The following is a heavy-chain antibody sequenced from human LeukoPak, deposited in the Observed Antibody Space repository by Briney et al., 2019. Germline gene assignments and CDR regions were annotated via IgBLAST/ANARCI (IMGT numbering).Heavy chain of an antibody. J-gene: IGHJ6*03. Sequence: ASVKVSCKASGYSFTSHYMHWVRQAPGQGLEWLGWINTNTGNPTYAQGFTGRFVFSLETSVSTSYLQISSLKAEDTAVYYCARGRGSSARLGYYFYYTDVWGKGTTVTVSS. CDR1: GYSFTSHY. CDR3: ARGRGSSARLGYYFYYTDV. D-gene: IGHD1-26*01. CDR2: INTNTGNP. V-gene: IGHV7-4-1*02.